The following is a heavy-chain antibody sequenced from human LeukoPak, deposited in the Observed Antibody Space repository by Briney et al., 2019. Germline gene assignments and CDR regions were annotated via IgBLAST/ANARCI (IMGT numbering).Heavy chain of an antibody. CDR2: MFHSGST. CDR1: GFTFSSSWM. J-gene: IGHJ4*02. Sequence: GSLRLSCAASGFTFSSSWMTWVRQPPGKGLEWIGFMFHSGSTYYNPSLKSRVAISVDTSKNQLSLKVSSVTVADTAVYYCATQRIVGAIFDYWGQGTLVTVSS. CDR3: ATQRIVGAIFDY. D-gene: IGHD1-26*01. V-gene: IGHV4-59*04.